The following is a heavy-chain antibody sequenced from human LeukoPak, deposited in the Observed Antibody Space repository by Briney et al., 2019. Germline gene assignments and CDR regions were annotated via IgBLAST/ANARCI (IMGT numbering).Heavy chain of an antibody. Sequence: ASVTVSCKASGSTFTNIYMHWVRHAPGQGLEWMGVINPSGGSTSYSQKFQGRVTMTSDASTSTVYMELSSLGSEDTAVYYCSRDDNGDNWFDPWGQGTLVTVSS. D-gene: IGHD4-17*01. V-gene: IGHV1-46*01. CDR1: GSTFTNIY. CDR3: SRDDNGDNWFDP. CDR2: INPSGGST. J-gene: IGHJ5*02.